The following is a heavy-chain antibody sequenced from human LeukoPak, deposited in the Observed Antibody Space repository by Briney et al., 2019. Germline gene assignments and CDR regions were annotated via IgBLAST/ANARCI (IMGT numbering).Heavy chain of an antibody. Sequence: GGSRRLSCAAPEFTFHNYAIHWVRQPPGKGLEWVSLTSGDGITTYFADSVKGRFTISRDNSKSSLFLQMNSLRTEDTASYYCARDHVYGGADYWGQGTLVTVSS. CDR2: TSGDGITT. V-gene: IGHV3-43*02. CDR3: ARDHVYGGADY. D-gene: IGHD5/OR15-5a*01. CDR1: EFTFHNYA. J-gene: IGHJ4*02.